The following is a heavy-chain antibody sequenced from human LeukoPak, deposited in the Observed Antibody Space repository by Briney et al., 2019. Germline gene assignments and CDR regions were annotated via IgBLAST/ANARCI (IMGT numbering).Heavy chain of an antibody. CDR3: AKDAGWELFDY. Sequence: GGSLRLSCAASGFTFSTYVMSWVRQAPGKGLEWVSTLSGSGGRTYYADSVKGRFTISRDDSKNTLYLQMNSLRAEDTAVYYCAKDAGWELFDYWGQGTLVTVSS. V-gene: IGHV3-23*01. CDR1: GFTFSTYV. D-gene: IGHD1-26*01. CDR2: LSGSGGRT. J-gene: IGHJ4*02.